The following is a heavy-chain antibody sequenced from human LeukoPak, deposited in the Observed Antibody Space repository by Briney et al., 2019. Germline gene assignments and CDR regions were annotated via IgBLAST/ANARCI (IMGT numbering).Heavy chain of an antibody. CDR3: ARLRRDGYDIFDY. Sequence: PGGSLRLSCAAFGFTFSSYAMHWVRQAPGKGLEWVAVISYDGSNKYYADSVKGRFTISRDNSKNTLYLQMNSLRAEDTAVYYCARLRRDGYDIFDYWGQGTLVTVSS. V-gene: IGHV3-30-3*01. D-gene: IGHD5-24*01. CDR1: GFTFSSYA. J-gene: IGHJ4*02. CDR2: ISYDGSNK.